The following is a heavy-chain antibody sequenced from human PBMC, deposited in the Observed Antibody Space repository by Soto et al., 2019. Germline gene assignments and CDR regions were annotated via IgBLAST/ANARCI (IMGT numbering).Heavy chain of an antibody. J-gene: IGHJ6*02. D-gene: IGHD3-10*01. CDR2: ISAYNGNT. CDR3: ARESEGRGVSQFYYYDGMDV. CDR1: GYTFTGYY. V-gene: IGHV1-18*04. Sequence: ASVKVSCKASGYTFTGYYMHWVRQAPGQGLEWMGWISAYNGNTNYAQKLQGRVTMTTDTSTSTAYMELRSLRSDDTAVYYCARESEGRGVSQFYYYDGMDVWGQGNTVTVPS.